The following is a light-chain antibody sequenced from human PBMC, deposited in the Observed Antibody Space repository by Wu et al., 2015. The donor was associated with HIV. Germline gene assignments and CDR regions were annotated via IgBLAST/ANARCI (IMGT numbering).Light chain of an antibody. Sequence: EIVLTQSPGTLSLSPGERATLSCRASQSVSSSYLAWYQQKPGQSPRLLIYGASDRATGIPDRFSGSGSGTDFTLTISSLEPEDFAVYYCQHRSNWPTFGRGTKVEVQ. CDR2: GAS. J-gene: IGKJ1*01. V-gene: IGKV3D-20*02. CDR3: QHRSNWPT. CDR1: QSVSSSY.